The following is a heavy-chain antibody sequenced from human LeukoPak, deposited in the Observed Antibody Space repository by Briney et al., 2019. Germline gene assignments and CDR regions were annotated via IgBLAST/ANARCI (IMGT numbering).Heavy chain of an antibody. J-gene: IGHJ4*02. Sequence: SVKVSCKASGGTFSSYAISWVRQAPGQGLEWMGGIIPIFGTANYAQKFQGRVTITRDTSASTAYMELSSLRSEDTAVYYCALAGVSAAEGYYFDYWGQGTLVTVSS. CDR3: ALAGVSAAEGYYFDY. V-gene: IGHV1-69*05. CDR2: IIPIFGTA. D-gene: IGHD6-13*01. CDR1: GGTFSSYA.